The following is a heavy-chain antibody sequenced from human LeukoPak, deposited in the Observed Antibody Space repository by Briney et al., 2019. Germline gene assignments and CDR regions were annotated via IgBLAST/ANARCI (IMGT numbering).Heavy chain of an antibody. CDR3: AREDHLPMITFGGVIVKGDY. CDR1: GFTFSSYS. V-gene: IGHV3-21*01. CDR2: ISSSSSYI. J-gene: IGHJ4*02. Sequence: GGSLRLSCAASGFTFSSYSMNWVRQAPGKGLEWVSSISSSSSYIYYADSVKGRFTISRDNAKNSLYLQMNSLRAEDTAVYYCAREDHLPMITFGGVIVKGDYWGQETLVTVSS. D-gene: IGHD3-16*02.